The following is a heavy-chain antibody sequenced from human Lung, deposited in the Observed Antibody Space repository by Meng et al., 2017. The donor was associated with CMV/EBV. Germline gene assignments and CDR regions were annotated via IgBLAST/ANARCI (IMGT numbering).Heavy chain of an antibody. CDR3: ARGSKIYFGSEWYGPFGRHFYGLGV. J-gene: IGHJ6*02. V-gene: IGHV3-30*01. CDR2: ISFDGTNK. CDR1: GFSFSTYA. D-gene: IGHD3-3*01. Sequence: SCVASGFSFSTYAVHWVRQAPDKGLEWVAVISFDGTNKYYGDSVKGRFTVSRDNSQNTLYLQMNSLRTEDTAMYYCARGSKIYFGSEWYGPFGRHFYGLGVWGHGTTVTVTS.